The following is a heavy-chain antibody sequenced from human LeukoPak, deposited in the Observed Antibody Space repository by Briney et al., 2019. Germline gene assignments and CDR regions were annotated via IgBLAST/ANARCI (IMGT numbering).Heavy chain of an antibody. D-gene: IGHD3-10*01. CDR2: ISYDGSGD. CDR1: GFNFNTYS. J-gene: IGHJ4*02. CDR3: ARDFRGYFDY. Sequence: GGSRSLSCAAPGFNFNTYSMHWFRKVQGKGLRWLTVISYDGSGDYYADSVKGRFTISRDNSENTLYLQMNSLRAEDTAVYYCARDFRGYFDYWGQGTLVTVSS. V-gene: IGHV3-30*04.